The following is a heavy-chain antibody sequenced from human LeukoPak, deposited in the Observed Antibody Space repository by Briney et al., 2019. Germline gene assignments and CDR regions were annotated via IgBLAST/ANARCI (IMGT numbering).Heavy chain of an antibody. D-gene: IGHD3-3*02. CDR2: IYHSGST. CDR3: ARLRRSRLAEFDY. CDR1: GYSISSGYY. J-gene: IGHJ4*02. V-gene: IGHV4-38-2*02. Sequence: PSETLSLTCTLSGYSISSGYYWGWIRQPPGKGLEWDGSIYHSGSTYYNPSLKSRVTISVDTSKNQSSLKLSSLTAADTAVYYCARLRRSRLAEFDYWGQGTLVTVSS.